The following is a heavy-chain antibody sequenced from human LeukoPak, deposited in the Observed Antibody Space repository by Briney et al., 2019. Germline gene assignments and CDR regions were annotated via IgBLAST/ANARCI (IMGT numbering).Heavy chain of an antibody. CDR1: GSTFSSYA. J-gene: IGHJ4*02. CDR2: IIPIFGTA. CDR3: ARVGSSGYVPYYFDY. D-gene: IGHD3-22*01. V-gene: IGHV1-69*05. Sequence: SSVKVSCKASGSTFSSYAISWVRQAPGQGLEWMGGIIPIFGTANYAQKFQGRVTITTDESTSTAYMELSSLRSEDTAVYYCARVGSSGYVPYYFDYWGQGTLVTVSS.